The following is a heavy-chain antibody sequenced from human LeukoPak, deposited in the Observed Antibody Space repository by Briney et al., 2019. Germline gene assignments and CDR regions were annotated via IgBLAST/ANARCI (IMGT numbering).Heavy chain of an antibody. J-gene: IGHJ2*01. D-gene: IGHD3-22*01. CDR3: AKDRHYYDSSGYYYWNLDR. CDR2: ISGRGGST. Sequence: GGSLRLSCAPSGFTFSSYAMSWVRHAPGKGLEWVSAISGRGGSTYYADSVKGRFTNSRDNSKNTLYLQMNSLRAEDTAVYYCAKDRHYYDSSGYYYWNLDRWGRGTLVSVCS. V-gene: IGHV3-23*01. CDR1: GFTFSSYA.